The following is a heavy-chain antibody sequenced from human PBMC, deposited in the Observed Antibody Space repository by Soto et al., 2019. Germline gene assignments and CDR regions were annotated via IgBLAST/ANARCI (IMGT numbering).Heavy chain of an antibody. D-gene: IGHD5-18*01. CDR3: ASDTARVSPRYFQH. Sequence: PGGSLRLSCAASGFTFSSYSMNWVRQAPGKGLEWVSYISSSSSTIYYADSVKGRFTISRDNAKNSLYLQMNSLRAEDTAVYYCASDTARVSPRYFQHWGQGTLVTVSS. V-gene: IGHV3-48*01. J-gene: IGHJ1*01. CDR1: GFTFSSYS. CDR2: ISSSSSTI.